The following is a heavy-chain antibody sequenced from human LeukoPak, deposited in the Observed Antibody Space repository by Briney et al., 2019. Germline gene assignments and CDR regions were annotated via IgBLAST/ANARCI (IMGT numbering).Heavy chain of an antibody. V-gene: IGHV1-69*13. Sequence: SVKVSCKASGGTFSSYAISWVRQAPGQGLEWMGGIIPIFGTANYAQKFQGRVTITAGESTSTAYMELSSLRSEDTAVYYCARVVGLTGYSSSWYSGYYYYMDVWGKGTTVTVSS. D-gene: IGHD6-13*01. CDR1: GGTFSSYA. J-gene: IGHJ6*03. CDR3: ARVVGLTGYSSSWYSGYYYYMDV. CDR2: IIPIFGTA.